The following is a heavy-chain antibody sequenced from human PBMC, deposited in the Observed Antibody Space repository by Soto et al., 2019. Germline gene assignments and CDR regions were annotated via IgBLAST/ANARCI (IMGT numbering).Heavy chain of an antibody. CDR2: ISNNGSNS. CDR3: ATGGFCSGGSCPGYIFYYYGMNV. V-gene: IGHV3-30*03. CDR1: GFSLNNYG. Sequence: QVQLVESGGGVVQPGTSLRLSCAASGFSLNNYGMNWVRQAPGKGLEWVAVISNNGSNSYYADSVRGRFTISRDNSKNTLHLQLNSLRPADTAVYYCATGGFCSGGSCPGYIFYYYGMNVWGQGTTVTVSS. J-gene: IGHJ6*02. D-gene: IGHD2-15*01.